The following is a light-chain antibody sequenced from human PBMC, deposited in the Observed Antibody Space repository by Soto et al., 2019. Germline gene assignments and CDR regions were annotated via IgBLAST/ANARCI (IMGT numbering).Light chain of an antibody. CDR2: GSS. CDR1: QSVSNNF. J-gene: IGKJ4*01. Sequence: EIVLTQSPGTLSLSPGEGATLSCRASQSVSNNFVAWYQQRPGKAPRLLIYGSSSRASGIPDRFSGSGSGTDFTLIISRLEPEDFAVYYCQQYCCSLLSFGGGTKVEIK. V-gene: IGKV3-20*01. CDR3: QQYCCSLLS.